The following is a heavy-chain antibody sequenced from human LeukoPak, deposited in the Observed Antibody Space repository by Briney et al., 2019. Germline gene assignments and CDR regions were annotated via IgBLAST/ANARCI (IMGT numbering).Heavy chain of an antibody. Sequence: ASVKVSCKASGYTFTDYYMHWVRQAPGQGFEWMGWINPNGGDTNYAQKFQGRVTMTRDTSISTAHMEVSRLRSDDTAVYYCAGANFLYCSSSTCLFDYWGQGTLVTVSS. CDR1: GYTFTDYY. CDR2: INPNGGDT. J-gene: IGHJ4*02. V-gene: IGHV1-2*02. CDR3: AGANFLYCSSSTCLFDY. D-gene: IGHD2-2*01.